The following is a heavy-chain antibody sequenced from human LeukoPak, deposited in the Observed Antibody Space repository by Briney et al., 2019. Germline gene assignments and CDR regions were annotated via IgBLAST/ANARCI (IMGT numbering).Heavy chain of an antibody. CDR3: ARKLRLGGNWSDP. J-gene: IGHJ5*02. CDR2: IIPISGTT. V-gene: IGHV1-69*15. D-gene: IGHD1-26*01. CDR1: GATFTSYA. Sequence: SVEVSCKTAGATFTSYAITWVRQAPGQGLEWMGKIIPISGTTNYAQKFQGRVTFTADESTSTAYMELSSLRSEDTALYYCARKLRLGGNWSDPWGQGTLVTVSS.